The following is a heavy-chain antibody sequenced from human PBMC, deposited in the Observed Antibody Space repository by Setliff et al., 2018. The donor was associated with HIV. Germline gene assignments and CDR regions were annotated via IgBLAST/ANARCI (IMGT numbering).Heavy chain of an antibody. CDR3: ARLMHYYDSFWVLWRDNYFDS. V-gene: IGHV4-61*09. CDR2: IYTSGST. Sequence: SETLSLTCSVSGGSVNSGNYHWAWIRQPAGKGLEWIGHIYTSGSTHYKSSLTSRLTISLDTSRNQFSLKLTSVTAADAATYYCARLMHYYDSFWVLWRDNYFDSWGRGTLVTVSS. D-gene: IGHD3-22*01. J-gene: IGHJ4*02. CDR1: GGSVNSGNYH.